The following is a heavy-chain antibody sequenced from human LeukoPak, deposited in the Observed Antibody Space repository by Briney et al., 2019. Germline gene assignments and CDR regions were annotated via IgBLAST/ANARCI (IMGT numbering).Heavy chain of an antibody. CDR2: INPNSGGT. Sequence: GASVKVSCKASGYTFTGYYMHWVRQAPGQGLEWMGWINPNSGGTNYAQKFQGRVTMTRDTSISTAYMEPSRLRSDDTAVYYCARDRITMVRGVTARDAFDIWGQGTMVTVSS. CDR3: ARDRITMVRGVTARDAFDI. D-gene: IGHD3-10*01. J-gene: IGHJ3*02. V-gene: IGHV1-2*02. CDR1: GYTFTGYY.